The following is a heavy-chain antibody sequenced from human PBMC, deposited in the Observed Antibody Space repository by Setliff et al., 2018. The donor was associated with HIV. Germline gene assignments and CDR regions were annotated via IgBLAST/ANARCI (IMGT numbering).Heavy chain of an antibody. CDR3: ARVLLITNAVYGVVSNRFDP. Sequence: PGGSLRLSCAASGFTLNDYWMHWVRQAPGKGLEWVASISPDGTRNHCVGSVKGRFTASRDNAKSSLYLQMNSLRAEDTAVYFCARVLLITNAVYGVVSNRFDPWGRGSQVTVSS. J-gene: IGHJ5*02. CDR1: GFTLNDYW. CDR2: ISPDGTRN. V-gene: IGHV3-7*03. D-gene: IGHD3-3*01.